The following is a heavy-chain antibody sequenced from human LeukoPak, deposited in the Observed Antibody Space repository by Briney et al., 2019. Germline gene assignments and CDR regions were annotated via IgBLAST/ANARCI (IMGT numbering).Heavy chain of an antibody. J-gene: IGHJ4*02. CDR1: GFTFSSYD. Sequence: GGTLRLSCAASGFTFSSYDMHWVRQATGKGLEWVSAIGTAGDTYYPGSVKGRFTISRENAKNSLYLQMNSLRAGDTAVYYCARGAYSSGWLDYWGQGTLVTVSS. CDR2: IGTAGDT. D-gene: IGHD6-19*01. CDR3: ARGAYSSGWLDY. V-gene: IGHV3-13*01.